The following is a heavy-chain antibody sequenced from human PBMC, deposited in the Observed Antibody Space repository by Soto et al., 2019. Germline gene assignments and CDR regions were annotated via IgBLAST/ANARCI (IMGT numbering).Heavy chain of an antibody. CDR2: IYYTGNN. V-gene: IGHV4-30-4*01. CDR1: GDSISSPHYY. Sequence: QVHLQESGPGLVKPSQTLSLSCTVSGDSISSPHYYWTWIRQPPGKGLEWVGYIYYTGNNFYNPALKSRVAMSVEPSTNQFSLKLASVTDADTAVYFCAREPKQNYDSSPWNGGFDSWGPGTLVTVSS. J-gene: IGHJ4*02. CDR3: AREPKQNYDSSPWNGGFDS. D-gene: IGHD3-22*01.